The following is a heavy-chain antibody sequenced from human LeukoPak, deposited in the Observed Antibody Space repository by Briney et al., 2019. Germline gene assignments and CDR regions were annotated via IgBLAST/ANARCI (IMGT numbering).Heavy chain of an antibody. CDR2: IIPIFGTA. CDR3: AREWGDGYNSFYFDY. CDR1: GGTFISYA. J-gene: IGHJ4*02. Sequence: GASVKVSCKASGGTFISYAISWVRQAPGQGLEWMGGIIPIFGTANYAQKFQGRVTITADESTSTAYVELSSLRSEDTAVYYCAREWGDGYNSFYFDYWGQGTLVTVSS. V-gene: IGHV1-69*13. D-gene: IGHD5-24*01.